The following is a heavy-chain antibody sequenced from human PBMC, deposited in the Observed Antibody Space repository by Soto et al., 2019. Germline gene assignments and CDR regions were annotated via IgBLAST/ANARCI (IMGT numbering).Heavy chain of an antibody. D-gene: IGHD6-19*01. J-gene: IGHJ4*02. Sequence: QVQLQESGPGLVKPSETLSLTCTVSGGSITTYYWSWIRQPPGKGLEWIGYIYYSGSTNYNPSLNNRVTISVDTSNNQLSLKLRSVTAADTAVYSCARQDGRGRYPFDYWGQGILVTVSS. CDR3: ARQDGRGRYPFDY. CDR2: IYYSGST. V-gene: IGHV4-59*08. CDR1: GGSITTYY.